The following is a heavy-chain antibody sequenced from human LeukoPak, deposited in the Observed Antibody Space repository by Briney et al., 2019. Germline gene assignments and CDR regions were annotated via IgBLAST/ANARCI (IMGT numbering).Heavy chain of an antibody. J-gene: IGHJ6*02. CDR3: AGTYYYDSSDYYYYYYGMDV. CDR1: GFTVSSNY. D-gene: IGHD3-22*01. Sequence: TGGSLRLSCAASGFTVSSNYMSWVRQAPGKGLEWVSVIYSGGSTYYADSVKGRFTISRDNSKNTLYLQMNSLRAEDTAVYYCAGTYYYDSSDYYYYYYGMDVWGQGTTVTVSS. V-gene: IGHV3-53*01. CDR2: IYSGGST.